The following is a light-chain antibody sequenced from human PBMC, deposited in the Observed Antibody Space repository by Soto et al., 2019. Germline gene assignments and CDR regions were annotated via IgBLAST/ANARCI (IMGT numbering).Light chain of an antibody. J-gene: IGLJ2*01. V-gene: IGLV6-57*04. CDR1: SGSIASNN. Sequence: NFVLTQPHSVSESPGKTVTISCTRSSGSIASNNVQWYQQRPGSAPTTVIYEDNQRPSGVPDRFSGSIDSSSNSASLTISGLKTEDEADYYCQSYDSSNVVFGGGTKVTVL. CDR2: EDN. CDR3: QSYDSSNVV.